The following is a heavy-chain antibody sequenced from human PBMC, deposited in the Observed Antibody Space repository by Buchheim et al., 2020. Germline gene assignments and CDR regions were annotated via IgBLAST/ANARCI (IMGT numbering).Heavy chain of an antibody. D-gene: IGHD3-3*01. J-gene: IGHJ6*02. V-gene: IGHV3-66*04. CDR3: ASHELGGVVKDYYYYGMDV. Sequence: EVQLVESGGGLVQPGGSLRLSCAASGFTVSSNYMSWVRQAPGKGLEWVSVIYSGGSTYYADSVKGRFTISRDNSKNTLYLQMNSLRAEDTAVYYCASHELGGVVKDYYYYGMDVWGQGTT. CDR2: IYSGGST. CDR1: GFTVSSNY.